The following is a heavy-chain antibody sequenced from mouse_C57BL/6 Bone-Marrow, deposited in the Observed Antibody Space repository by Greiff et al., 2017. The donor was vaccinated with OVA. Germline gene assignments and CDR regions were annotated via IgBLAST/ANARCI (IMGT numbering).Heavy chain of an antibody. CDR3: DRCGTTVVEGYYFDY. D-gene: IGHD1-1*01. CDR1: GYTFTSYW. Sequence: VQLQQPGAELVRPGTSVKLSCKASGYTFTSYWMHWVKQRPGQGLEWIGVIDPSDSYTNYNQKFKGKATLTVDTSSSTAYMQLSSLTSEDSGVYSCDRCGTTVVEGYYFDYWGQGTTLTVSS. CDR2: IDPSDSYT. J-gene: IGHJ2*01. V-gene: IGHV1-59*01.